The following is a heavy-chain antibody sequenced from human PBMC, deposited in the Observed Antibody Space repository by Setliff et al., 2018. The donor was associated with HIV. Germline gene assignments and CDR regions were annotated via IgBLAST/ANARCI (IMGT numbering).Heavy chain of an antibody. V-gene: IGHV4-4*09. J-gene: IGHJ4*02. D-gene: IGHD1-26*01. Sequence: PSETLSLTCTVSGGSISSYYWSWIRQSPGKGLEWIGYTYTSGSTNYNHNPSLKSRVTISVDTSKNRFSLKLHSVTAADTAVYYCASGEDSGTYGEPYDSWGQGALVTVSS. CDR3: ASGEDSGTYGEPYDS. CDR1: GGSISSYY. CDR2: TYTSGST.